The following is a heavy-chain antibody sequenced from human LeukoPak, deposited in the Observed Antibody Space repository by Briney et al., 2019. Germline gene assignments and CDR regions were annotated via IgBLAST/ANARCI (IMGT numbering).Heavy chain of an antibody. CDR2: ISSSSSYI. CDR3: ARDRHGVATIGDFDY. V-gene: IGHV3-21*01. D-gene: IGHD5-12*01. Sequence: GGSLRLSCAASGFTFSSYSMNWDRQAPGKGLEWVSSISSSSSYIYYADSVKGRFTISRDNAKNSLYLQMNSLRTEDTAVYYCARDRHGVATIGDFDYWGQGTLVTVSS. CDR1: GFTFSSYS. J-gene: IGHJ4*02.